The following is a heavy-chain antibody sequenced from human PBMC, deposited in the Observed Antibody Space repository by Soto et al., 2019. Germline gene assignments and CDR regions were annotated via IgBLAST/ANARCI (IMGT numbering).Heavy chain of an antibody. CDR2: INHSGST. Sequence: SETLSLTCAVYGGSFSGYYWSWIRQPPGKGLEWIGEINHSGSTNYNPSLKSRVTISVDTSKNQSSLKLSSVTAADTAVFYCARVTGRYYYGMDVWGQGTTVTVSS. CDR1: GGSFSGYY. V-gene: IGHV4-34*01. J-gene: IGHJ6*02. CDR3: ARVTGRYYYGMDV.